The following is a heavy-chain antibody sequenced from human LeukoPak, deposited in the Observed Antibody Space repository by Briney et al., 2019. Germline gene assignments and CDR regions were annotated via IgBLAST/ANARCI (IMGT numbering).Heavy chain of an antibody. V-gene: IGHV4-4*07. J-gene: IGHJ4*02. Sequence: SETLSLTSTVSGGSVSGYYCSWIRQPAGEGLEWNGRIYSTGSTDYNAYLKSRVTMSVDTSKNQFSLKLSSVTAADTAVYYCARHDAGIAARPFDNWGQGTLVTVSS. CDR1: GGSVSGYY. CDR3: ARHDAGIAARPFDN. CDR2: IYSTGST. D-gene: IGHD6-6*01.